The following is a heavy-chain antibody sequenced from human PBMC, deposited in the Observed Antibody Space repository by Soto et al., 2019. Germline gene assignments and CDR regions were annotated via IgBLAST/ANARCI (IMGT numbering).Heavy chain of an antibody. CDR3: ARPGYSNYGPGVDV. J-gene: IGHJ6*02. CDR2: IDSDGSTT. Sequence: EVQLVESGGGLVQPGGSLSLSCAASGFTFSVYGLHWVRQAPGKGLVWVSRIDSDGSTTSYADSVKGRFTISRDNAKSTLYLQMNSLRAEDTAVYYCARPGYSNYGPGVDVWGQGTTVTVSS. V-gene: IGHV3-74*01. CDR1: GFTFSVYG. D-gene: IGHD4-4*01.